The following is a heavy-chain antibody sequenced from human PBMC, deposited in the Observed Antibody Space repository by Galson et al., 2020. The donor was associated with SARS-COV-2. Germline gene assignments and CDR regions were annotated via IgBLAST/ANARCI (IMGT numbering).Heavy chain of an antibody. J-gene: IGHJ4*02. CDR1: DGSIRRSSYY. CDR2: IYYSGST. V-gene: IGHV4-39*07. Sequence: SETLYLTCTVSDGSIRRSSYYWGWIRQPPGKGLEWLGSIYYSGSTYYNPSLKSRVTISVDTSKNQFSLKLSSVTAADTVVYYCARLLYSYETFDYWGQGTLVTVSS. D-gene: IGHD5-18*01. CDR3: ARLLYSYETFDY.